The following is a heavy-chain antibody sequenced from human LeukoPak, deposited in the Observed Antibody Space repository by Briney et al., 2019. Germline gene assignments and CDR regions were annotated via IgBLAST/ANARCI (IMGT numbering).Heavy chain of an antibody. CDR1: GYTFTDYY. V-gene: IGHV1-69*04. D-gene: IGHD6-13*01. Sequence: GASVKVSCKTSGYTFTDYYIHWARQAPGQGLEWMGRIIPILGIANYAQKFQGRVTITADKSTSTAYMELSSLRSDDTAVYYCARVQLGIKKPDYWGQGTLVTVSS. J-gene: IGHJ4*02. CDR3: ARVQLGIKKPDY. CDR2: IIPILGIA.